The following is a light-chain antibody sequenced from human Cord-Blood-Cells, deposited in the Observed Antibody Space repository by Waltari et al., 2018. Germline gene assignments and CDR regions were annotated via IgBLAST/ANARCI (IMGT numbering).Light chain of an antibody. Sequence: DIQMTQSPSTLSASVGDRVTITCRASQSISSWLAWYQQKPGKATKPLIYDASSLESGVPSRFSGSGSGTEFTLTISSLQPDDFATYYCQQYNSYSQTFGQGTKVEIK. V-gene: IGKV1-5*01. CDR3: QQYNSYSQT. CDR1: QSISSW. CDR2: DAS. J-gene: IGKJ1*01.